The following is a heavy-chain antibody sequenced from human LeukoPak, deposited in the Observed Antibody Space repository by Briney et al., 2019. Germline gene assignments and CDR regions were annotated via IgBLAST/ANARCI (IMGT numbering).Heavy chain of an antibody. Sequence: ASVKVSCKASGYSFINYGVTWVRQAPGQGLEWMGWISAYNGNTNYAQKLQGRVTMTTDTSTSTAYMELRSLRSDDTAVYYCAREEEVGELDYWGQGTLVTVSS. J-gene: IGHJ4*02. CDR3: AREEEVGELDY. V-gene: IGHV1-18*01. CDR2: ISAYNGNT. CDR1: GYSFINYG. D-gene: IGHD3-10*01.